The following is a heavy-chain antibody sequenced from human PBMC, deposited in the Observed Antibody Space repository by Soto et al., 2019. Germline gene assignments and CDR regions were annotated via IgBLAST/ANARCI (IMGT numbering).Heavy chain of an antibody. J-gene: IGHJ5*02. D-gene: IGHD2-15*01. Sequence: SETLSLTCAVYGGSFSGYYWSWIRQPPGKGLEWIGEINHSGSTNYNPSLKSRVTISVDTSKNQFSLKLSSVTAADTALDFWAGRGGRYCSGWSCFPKWVDPWGQGTLVTVSS. CDR3: AGRGGRYCSGWSCFPKWVDP. V-gene: IGHV4-34*01. CDR2: INHSGST. CDR1: GGSFSGYY.